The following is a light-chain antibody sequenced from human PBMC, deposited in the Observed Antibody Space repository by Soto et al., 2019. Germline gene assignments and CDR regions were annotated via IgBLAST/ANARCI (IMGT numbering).Light chain of an antibody. CDR3: QQRSNWPWT. J-gene: IGKJ1*01. Sequence: EIGLTQSPATLSFSPGERSTLSFRASQSVSSYLAWYQQKPGQAPRLLIYDASNRANGIPARFSGSGSGTDFTLTISSLEPEDFAVYYCQQRSNWPWTFGQGTKVDIK. CDR1: QSVSSY. CDR2: DAS. V-gene: IGKV3-11*01.